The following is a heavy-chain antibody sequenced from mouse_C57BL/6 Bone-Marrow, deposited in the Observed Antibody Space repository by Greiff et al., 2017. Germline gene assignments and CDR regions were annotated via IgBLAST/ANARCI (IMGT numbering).Heavy chain of an antibody. Sequence: EVQLQQSGAELVRPGASVKLSCTASGFNIKDDYIHWVKQRPEQGLEWIGWIDPEIGDTEYDSKFQGKATITSDTSSNTAYLPLSSLTSEDTAVYSCSSFDGNYFDFWGQGTPLTVAS. CDR3: SSFDGNYFDF. V-gene: IGHV14-4*01. CDR2: IDPEIGDT. CDR1: GFNIKDDY. D-gene: IGHD2-3*01. J-gene: IGHJ2*01.